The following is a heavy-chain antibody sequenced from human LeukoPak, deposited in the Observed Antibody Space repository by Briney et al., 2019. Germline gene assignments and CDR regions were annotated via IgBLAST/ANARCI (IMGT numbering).Heavy chain of an antibody. CDR2: ISGSGGST. D-gene: IGHD6-19*01. V-gene: IGHV3-23*01. CDR1: GFTFSSYA. Sequence: PGGSLRLSCAASGFTFSSYAISWVRQAPGKGLEWVSAISGSGGSTNYADSVKGRFTISRDNSKNTLYLQMNSLRAEDTAVYYCAKRSAVAGPLDYWGQGTLVTVSS. J-gene: IGHJ4*02. CDR3: AKRSAVAGPLDY.